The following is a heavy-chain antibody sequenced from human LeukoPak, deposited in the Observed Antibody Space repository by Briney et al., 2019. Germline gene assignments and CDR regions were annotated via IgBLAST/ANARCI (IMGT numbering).Heavy chain of an antibody. CDR1: GGTFSSYA. CDR3: ARFYGSGSYSDAFDI. Sequence: RASVTVSCKASGGTFSSYAISWVRQAPGQGLEWMGRIIPILGIANYAQKFQGRVTITADKSTSTAYMELSSLRSEDTAVYYCARFYGSGSYSDAFDIWGQGTMVTVSS. V-gene: IGHV1-69*04. D-gene: IGHD3-10*01. CDR2: IIPILGIA. J-gene: IGHJ3*02.